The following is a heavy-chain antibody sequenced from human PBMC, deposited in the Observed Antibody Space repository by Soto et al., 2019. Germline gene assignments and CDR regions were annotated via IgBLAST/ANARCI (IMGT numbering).Heavy chain of an antibody. CDR2: IIPIFGTA. CDR3: ARVASSGWIDY. J-gene: IGHJ4*02. Sequence: ASVTFSCTSSGGTFSSHAISWVLQAPGQGLEWMGGIIPIFGTANYAQKFQGRVTITADESTSTAYMELSSLRSGDTAVYYCARVASSGWIDYWGQGNLVTVSS. V-gene: IGHV1-69*01. D-gene: IGHD6-19*01. CDR1: GGTFSSHA.